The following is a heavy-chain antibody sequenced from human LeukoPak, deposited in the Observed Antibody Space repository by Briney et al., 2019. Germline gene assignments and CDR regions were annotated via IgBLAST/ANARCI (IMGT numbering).Heavy chain of an antibody. CDR1: GGSISSYY. D-gene: IGHD3-10*01. Sequence: SETLSLTCTVSGGSISSYYWGWIRQPPGKGLEWIGSIYYSGSTYYNPSLKSRVTISVDTSKNQFSLKLSSVTAADTAVYYCARLGITMVRGGSDFDYWGQGTLVTVSS. V-gene: IGHV4-39*01. CDR2: IYYSGST. CDR3: ARLGITMVRGGSDFDY. J-gene: IGHJ4*02.